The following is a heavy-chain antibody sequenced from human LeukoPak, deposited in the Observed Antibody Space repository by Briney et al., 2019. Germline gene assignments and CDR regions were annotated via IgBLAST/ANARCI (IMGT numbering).Heavy chain of an antibody. D-gene: IGHD2-2*01. CDR1: GGTFSSYA. CDR2: IIPIFGTA. V-gene: IGHV1-69*01. CDR3: ARGSLCSSTSCYPDY. J-gene: IGHJ4*02. Sequence: VKVSCKASGGTFSSYAISWVRQAPGQGLEWMGGIIPIFGTANYAQKFQGRVTITADESTSTAYMEPSSLRSEDTAVYYCARGSLCSSTSCYPDYWGQGTLVTVSS.